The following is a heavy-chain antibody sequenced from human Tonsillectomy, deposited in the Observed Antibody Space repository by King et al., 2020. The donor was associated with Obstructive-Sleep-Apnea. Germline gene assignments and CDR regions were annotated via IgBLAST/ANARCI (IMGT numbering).Heavy chain of an antibody. CDR2: IRYDGNNK. Sequence: VQLVESGGGVVQPGRSLRLSCEASVFTFSSYGMHWVRQAPGKGLEWVSVIRYDGNNKYYAGSVKGRFTISRDNPKNTLYLQMDDLRTEDTAVYYCAKDAAITGTLDYWGQGILVTVSS. CDR1: VFTFSSYG. V-gene: IGHV3-30*02. J-gene: IGHJ4*02. D-gene: IGHD1-7*01. CDR3: AKDAAITGTLDY.